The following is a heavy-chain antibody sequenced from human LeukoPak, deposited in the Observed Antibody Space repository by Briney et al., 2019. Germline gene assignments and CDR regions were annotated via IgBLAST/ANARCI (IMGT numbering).Heavy chain of an antibody. V-gene: IGHV1-2*02. CDR1: GYTFTDYF. J-gene: IGHJ5*02. D-gene: IGHD4-17*01. CDR3: ARRMTTVSANWFDP. Sequence: ASVTVSCKASGYTFTDYFMHWVRQAPGRGLEWMGWINPNSGGTNYAQKFQGRVTMTRDTSISTAYMELSRLTSDDTAVYYCARRMTTVSANWFDPWGQGTLVTVSS. CDR2: INPNSGGT.